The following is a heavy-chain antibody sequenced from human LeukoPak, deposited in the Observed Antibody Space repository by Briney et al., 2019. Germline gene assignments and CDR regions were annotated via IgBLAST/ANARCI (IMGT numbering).Heavy chain of an antibody. CDR2: LNSRSGAT. D-gene: IGHD5-12*01. CDR3: ARDHRRGSTGYDMPAD. Sequence: VASVKVSCKASGYTFVDYYLYWVRQAPGQGLEWMGWLNSRSGATNYAQKFQGRVTMTRDTSINTAYMELSRLRSDDTAVYYCARDHRRGSTGYDMPADWGQGTLVTVSS. CDR1: GYTFVDYY. J-gene: IGHJ4*02. V-gene: IGHV1-2*02.